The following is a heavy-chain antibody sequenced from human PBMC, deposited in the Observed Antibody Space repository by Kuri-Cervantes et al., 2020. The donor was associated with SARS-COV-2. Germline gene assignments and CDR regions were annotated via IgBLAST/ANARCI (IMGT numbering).Heavy chain of an antibody. CDR2: IYYSGST. D-gene: IGHD2-21*02. Sequence: GSLRLSCTVSGGSISSYYWSWIRQPPGKGLEWIGYIYYSGSTNYNPSLKSRVTISVDTSKDHFSLKLHSVTAADTAVYYCASVVTAIDYWGQGTLVTVSS. J-gene: IGHJ4*02. V-gene: IGHV4-59*12. CDR1: GGSISSYY. CDR3: ASVVTAIDY.